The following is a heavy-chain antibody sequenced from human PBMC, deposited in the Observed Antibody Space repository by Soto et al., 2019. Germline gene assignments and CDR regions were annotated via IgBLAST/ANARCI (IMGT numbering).Heavy chain of an antibody. CDR2: ISYDGSNK. J-gene: IGHJ6*02. D-gene: IGHD2-2*01. CDR3: AKGPAIVLVPAAMNCYYGMGA. V-gene: IGHV3-30*18. Sequence: QVQLVESGGGVVQPGRSLRLSCAASGFTFSSYGMHWVRQAPGKGLEWVAVISYDGSNKYYADSVKGRFTISRDNSKKTLFLQMNRLRAEATAGYYCAKGPAIVLVPAAMNCYYGMGAWGQGTTVSVSS. CDR1: GFTFSSYG.